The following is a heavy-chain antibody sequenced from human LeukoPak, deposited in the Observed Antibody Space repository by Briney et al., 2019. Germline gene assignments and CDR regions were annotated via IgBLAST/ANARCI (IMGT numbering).Heavy chain of an antibody. CDR1: GGSISSSSYY. J-gene: IGHJ4*02. D-gene: IGHD6-13*01. V-gene: IGHV4-39*01. CDR2: IYYSGST. CDR3: ARHRSSWYLSSFDY. Sequence: SETLSLTCTVSGGSISSSSYYWGWIRQPPGKGLEWIGSIYYSGSTFYNPSLRNRVTISIDTSKNHFSLKLSSVTAADTAVYYCARHRSSWYLSSFDYWGQGTLVTVSS.